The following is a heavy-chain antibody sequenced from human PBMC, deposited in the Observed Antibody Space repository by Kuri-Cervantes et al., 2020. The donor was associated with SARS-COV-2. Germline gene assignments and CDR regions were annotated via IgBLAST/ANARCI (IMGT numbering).Heavy chain of an antibody. CDR3: ARFPHPSYYDFWSGYYNNDAFDI. CDR1: GFTFSSYW. Sequence: GESLKISCAASGFTFSSYWMSWVRQAPGKGLEWVANIKQDGSEKYYVDSVKGRFTISRDNAKNSLYLQMNSLRAEDTAVYYCARFPHPSYYDFWSGYYNNDAFDIWGQGTMVTVSS. CDR2: IKQDGSEK. J-gene: IGHJ3*02. D-gene: IGHD3-3*01. V-gene: IGHV3-7*01.